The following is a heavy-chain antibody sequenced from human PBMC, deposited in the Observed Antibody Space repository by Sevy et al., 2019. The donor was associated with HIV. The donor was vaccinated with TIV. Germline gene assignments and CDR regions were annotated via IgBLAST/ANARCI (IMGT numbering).Heavy chain of an antibody. CDR3: ARSLGGIAAAVPVYYFDY. CDR2: IIPIFGTA. V-gene: IGHV1-69*13. J-gene: IGHJ4*02. Sequence: ASAKVSCKASGGTFSSYAISWVRQAPGQGLEWMGGIIPIFGTANYAQKFQGRVTITADESTSTAYMELSSLRSEDMAVYYCARSLGGIAAAVPVYYFDYWGQGTLVTVSS. D-gene: IGHD6-13*01. CDR1: GGTFSSYA.